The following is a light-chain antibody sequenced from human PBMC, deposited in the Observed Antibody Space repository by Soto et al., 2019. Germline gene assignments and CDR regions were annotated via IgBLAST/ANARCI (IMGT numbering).Light chain of an antibody. J-gene: IGLJ2*01. V-gene: IGLV2-14*01. CDR3: SSYTSSSTPAVV. Sequence: QSALTQPASVSGSPGQSITISCTGTSSDVGGYNYVSWYQQHPGKAPKLMIYEVSNRPSGVSNRFSGSKSGNTASLTISGLPAEDEADYYCSSYTSSSTPAVVFGGGTKLTVL. CDR1: SSDVGGYNY. CDR2: EVS.